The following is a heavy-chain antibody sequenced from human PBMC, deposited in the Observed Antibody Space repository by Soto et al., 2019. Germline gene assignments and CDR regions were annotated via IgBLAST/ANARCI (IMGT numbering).Heavy chain of an antibody. J-gene: IGHJ5*02. CDR3: AKHWFDNRDPMAP. V-gene: IGHV3-23*01. Sequence: PGGSLRLSCAASGFTFSNYAMTWVRQAPGKGLEWVSSISESGYSTYYADSVEGRFTISRDSSKDTLYLQMNSLRAEDTAVYYCAKHWFDNRDPMAPWSQGTLVTVSS. D-gene: IGHD3-10*01. CDR1: GFTFSNYA. CDR2: ISESGYST.